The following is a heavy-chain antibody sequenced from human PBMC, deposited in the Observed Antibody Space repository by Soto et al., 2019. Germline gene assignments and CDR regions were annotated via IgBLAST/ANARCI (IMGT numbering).Heavy chain of an antibody. J-gene: IGHJ4*02. V-gene: IGHV3-21*01. CDR3: ARDGYSSGFDY. CDR1: GFTFSSYS. Sequence: GGSLRLSCAASGFTFSSYSLNWVRQAPGKGLEWVSSISTTSSYIYYADSVKGRFTISRDNAKNSLYLQMDSLRAEDTAVYYCARDGYSSGFDYWGQGTMVTVSS. CDR2: ISTTSSYI. D-gene: IGHD6-19*01.